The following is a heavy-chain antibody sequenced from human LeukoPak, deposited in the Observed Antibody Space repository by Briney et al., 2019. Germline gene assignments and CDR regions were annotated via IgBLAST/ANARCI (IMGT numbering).Heavy chain of an antibody. D-gene: IGHD3-22*01. CDR1: GNSISSGDNY. V-gene: IGHV4-61*02. J-gene: IGHJ4*02. CDR3: ARASYSYDINGWVPFDY. CDR2: IYTSGST. Sequence: SQTLSLTCTVSGNSISSGDNYWSWIRQPAGKGLEWIGRIYTSGSTNYNPSLKSRVTISGDTSKNQFSLRLSSVTAANTAVYYCARASYSYDINGWVPFDYWGQGTLVTVSS.